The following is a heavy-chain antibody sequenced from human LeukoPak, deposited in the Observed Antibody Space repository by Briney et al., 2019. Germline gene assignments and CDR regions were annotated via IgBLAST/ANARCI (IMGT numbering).Heavy chain of an antibody. V-gene: IGHV3-9*01. CDR1: GFTFSSYD. J-gene: IGHJ4*02. D-gene: IGHD3-22*01. CDR3: AKGGSYYDSSGYRLDN. CDR2: ISWNSGSI. Sequence: GGSLRLSCAASGFTFSSYDMHWVRQAPGKGLEWVSGISWNSGSIGYADSVKGRFTISRDYAKNSLYLQMNSLRAEDTAFYYCAKGGSYYDSSGYRLDNWGQGTLVTVSS.